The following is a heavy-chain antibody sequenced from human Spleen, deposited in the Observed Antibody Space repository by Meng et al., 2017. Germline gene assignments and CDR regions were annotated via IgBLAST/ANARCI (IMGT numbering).Heavy chain of an antibody. V-gene: IGHV4-61*01. CDR3: ATVGMGLDS. CDR2: LYYSGST. CDR1: GGSVSSGSYY. J-gene: IGHJ4*02. D-gene: IGHD7-27*01. Sequence: QVQLQASGPGLVRPSATLSLSCTVSGGSVSSGSYYWSWIRQPPGKGLEWIGYLYYSGSTPYNPSLKSRVTTSVDTSKNQFALKLNSVTAADTAVYYCATVGMGLDSWGQGILVTVSS.